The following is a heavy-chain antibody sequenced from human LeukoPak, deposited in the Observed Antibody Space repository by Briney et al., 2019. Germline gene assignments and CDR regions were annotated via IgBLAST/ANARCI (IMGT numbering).Heavy chain of an antibody. CDR2: IKSKTDGGTT. V-gene: IGHV3-15*01. Sequence: PGGSLRLSCAASGFTFSNAWMSWVRQAPGKGLEWVGRIKSKTDGGTTDYAAPVKGRFTISRDDSKNTLYLQMNSLKTEDTAVCYCTTVLVGRGGGFIDYWGQGTLVTVSS. J-gene: IGHJ4*02. CDR3: TTVLVGRGGGFIDY. CDR1: GFTFSNAW. D-gene: IGHD1-26*01.